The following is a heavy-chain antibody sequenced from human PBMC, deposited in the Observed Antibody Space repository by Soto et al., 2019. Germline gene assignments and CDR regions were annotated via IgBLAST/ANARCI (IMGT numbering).Heavy chain of an antibody. Sequence: SETLSLTCTVSGGSISSSSYYWGWIRQPPGKGLEWIGSIYYSGSTYYNPSLKSRLTISLDTSKNQFSLKLSSVTAADTAVYYCATFTVVASRNYYYYGMDVWGQGTTVTVSS. CDR1: GGSISSSSYY. CDR2: IYYSGST. D-gene: IGHD2-15*01. J-gene: IGHJ6*02. CDR3: ATFTVVASRNYYYYGMDV. V-gene: IGHV4-39*07.